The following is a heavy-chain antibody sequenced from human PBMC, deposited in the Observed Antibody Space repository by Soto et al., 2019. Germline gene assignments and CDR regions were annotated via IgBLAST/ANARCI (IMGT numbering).Heavy chain of an antibody. D-gene: IGHD2-2*01. CDR1: GFTFGDYA. V-gene: IGHV3-49*03. CDR2: IRSKAYGGTT. CDR3: TRGTLSEGSLPAANLSPGY. Sequence: PGGSLRLSCTASGFTFGDYAMSWFRQAPGKGLEWVGFIRSKAYGGTTEYAASVKGRFTISRDDSKSIAYLQMNSLKTEDTAVYYCTRGTLSEGSLPAANLSPGYWGQGTLVTVSS. J-gene: IGHJ4*02.